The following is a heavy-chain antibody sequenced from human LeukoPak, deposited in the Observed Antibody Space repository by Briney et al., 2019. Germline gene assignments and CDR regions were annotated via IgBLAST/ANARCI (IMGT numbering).Heavy chain of an antibody. D-gene: IGHD3-3*01. CDR1: GFTFSSHG. J-gene: IGHJ4*02. CDR3: ARDWSGWARDY. CDR2: ISSSGDYI. Sequence: GGALRLSCTASGFTFSSHGMNWVRQAPGKGLEWVSCISSSGDYIYYGDSVKGRFTISRDNAKNSLYLRMNGLRVEDTAVYYCARDWSGWARDYWGQGTLVTVSS. V-gene: IGHV3-21*01.